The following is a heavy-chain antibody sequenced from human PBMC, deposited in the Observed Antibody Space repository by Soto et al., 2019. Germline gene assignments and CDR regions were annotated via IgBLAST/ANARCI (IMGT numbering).Heavy chain of an antibody. CDR1: GFIFSGHT. J-gene: IGHJ4*02. CDR3: VSWLFAHFDH. CDR2: IDQTGAST. D-gene: IGHD5-12*01. V-gene: IGHV3-23*05. Sequence: GGSLRLSCAASGFIFSGHTMSWVRQAPGTGLEWVSSIDQTGASTHYAGSVKGRFTISRGNSRNTLDLQMNSLRAADTALYYCVSWLFAHFDHWGQGTPVTVSS.